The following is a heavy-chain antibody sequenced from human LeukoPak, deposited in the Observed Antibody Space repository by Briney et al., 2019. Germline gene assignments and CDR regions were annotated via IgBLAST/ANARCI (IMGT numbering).Heavy chain of an antibody. CDR1: GFTFSSYG. Sequence: GGSLRLSCAASGFTFSSYGMSWVRQAPGKGLEWVSAISGSGGSTYYADSVKGRFTISRDNSKITLYLQMNSLRAEDTAVYYCAKDDEPIMIVVVYDAFDIWGQGTMVTVSS. D-gene: IGHD3-22*01. CDR2: ISGSGGST. CDR3: AKDDEPIMIVVVYDAFDI. J-gene: IGHJ3*02. V-gene: IGHV3-23*01.